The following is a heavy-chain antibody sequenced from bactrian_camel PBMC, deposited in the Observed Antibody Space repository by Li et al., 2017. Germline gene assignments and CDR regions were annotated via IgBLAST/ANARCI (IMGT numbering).Heavy chain of an antibody. J-gene: IGHJ6*01. CDR1: GFTFSSYW. V-gene: IGHV3S1*01. CDR2: INVVSGP. D-gene: IGHD6*01. Sequence: HVQLVESGGGLVQPGGSLRLSCAASGFTFSSYWVYWVRQAPGKGLEWVSSINVVSGPYYQDSVKGRFTISRDNAKNTVYLQMNSLKSEDTALYYCATDDDTVVAGADFGYWGQGTQVTVS. CDR3: ATDDDTVVAGADFGY.